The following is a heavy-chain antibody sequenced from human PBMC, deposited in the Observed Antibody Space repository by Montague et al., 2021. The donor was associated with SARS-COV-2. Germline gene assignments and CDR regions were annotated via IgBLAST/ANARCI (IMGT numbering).Heavy chain of an antibody. V-gene: IGHV4-39*01. Sequence: SETLSLTCTVAGGSISSSSSYWAWIRQPPGKGLEWIGSISYRGSTYYTPSLKSRVIISVDTSKNQLSLKLSSVTAADTAVYYCATLEDPSGWIPGPFDFWGQGTLLTVSS. CDR2: ISYRGST. D-gene: IGHD6-19*01. J-gene: IGHJ4*02. CDR1: GGSISSSSSY. CDR3: ATLEDPSGWIPGPFDF.